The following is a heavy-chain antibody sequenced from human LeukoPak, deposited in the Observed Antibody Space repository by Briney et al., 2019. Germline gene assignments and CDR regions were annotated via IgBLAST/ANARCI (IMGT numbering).Heavy chain of an antibody. V-gene: IGHV3-21*01. Sequence: GGSLRLSCAASGFTFSSYSMDWVRQAPGKGLEWVSSISSSSSYIYYVDSVKGRFTISRDNAKNSLYLQMNSLRAEDTAVYYCARQDKMDAFDIWGQGTMVTVSS. J-gene: IGHJ3*02. CDR2: ISSSSSYI. CDR1: GFTFSSYS. CDR3: ARQDKMDAFDI.